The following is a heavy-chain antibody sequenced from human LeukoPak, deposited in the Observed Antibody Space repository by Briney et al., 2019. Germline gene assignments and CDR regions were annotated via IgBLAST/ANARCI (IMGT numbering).Heavy chain of an antibody. Sequence: KPSETPSLTCTVSGGSISSSSYYWGWIRQPPGKGLEWIGSIYYSGSTFYNPSLKSRVTISVDTSKNQFSLKLSSVTATDTAVYFCARQSSTSCYIDYWGQGTLVAVSS. V-gene: IGHV4-39*01. CDR3: ARQSSTSCYIDY. CDR1: GGSISSSSYY. CDR2: IYYSGST. D-gene: IGHD2-2*02. J-gene: IGHJ4*02.